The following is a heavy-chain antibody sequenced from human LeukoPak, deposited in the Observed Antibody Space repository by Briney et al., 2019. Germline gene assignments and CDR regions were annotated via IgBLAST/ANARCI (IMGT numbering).Heavy chain of an antibody. CDR1: GGTFSSYA. D-gene: IGHD3-3*01. V-gene: IGHV1-69*13. CDR2: IIPIFGTA. CDR3: ARDGFLEWLDYYYMDV. J-gene: IGHJ6*03. Sequence: GASVKVPCKASGGTFSSYAISWVRQAPGQGLEWMGGIIPIFGTANYAQKFQGRVTITADESTSTAYMELSSLRSEDTAVYYCARDGFLEWLDYYYMDVWGKGTTVTVSS.